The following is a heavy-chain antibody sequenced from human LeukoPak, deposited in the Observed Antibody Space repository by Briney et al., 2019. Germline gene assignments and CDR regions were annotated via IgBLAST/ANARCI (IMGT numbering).Heavy chain of an antibody. J-gene: IGHJ4*02. CDR2: IKSKTDDGTT. CDR3: TDFDY. Sequence: GGSLRLSCAASGFTFSNAWLSWVRQAPGKGLEWVGRIKSKTDDGTTDYAAPVTGRFTISRDDSKNTLYLQMNSLKTEDTAVYFCTDFDYWGQGTLVTVSS. CDR1: GFTFSNAW. V-gene: IGHV3-15*01.